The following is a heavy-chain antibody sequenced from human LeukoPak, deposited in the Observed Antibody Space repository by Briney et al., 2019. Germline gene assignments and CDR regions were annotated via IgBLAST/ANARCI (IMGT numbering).Heavy chain of an antibody. Sequence: PLETLSLTCAVYGGSFYDYYWSWIRQPPGKGLEWIGEINHSGSTNYNPSLKSRVTISVDTSKNQFSLKLSSVTAADTAVYYCASLTGTTDYYYFYMDVWGKGTPVTVSS. D-gene: IGHD1-20*01. J-gene: IGHJ6*03. V-gene: IGHV4-34*01. CDR3: ASLTGTTDYYYFYMDV. CDR1: GGSFYDYY. CDR2: INHSGST.